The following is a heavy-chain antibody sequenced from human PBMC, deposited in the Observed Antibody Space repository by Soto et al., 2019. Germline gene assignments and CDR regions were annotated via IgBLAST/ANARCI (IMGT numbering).Heavy chain of an antibody. Sequence: ASVKVSCKASGYTFTGYYMHWVRQAPGQGLEWMGWINPNSGGTNYAQKFQGWVTMTRDTSISTAYMELSRLRSDDTAVYYCARVPYYYDSSGPLGTDYYGMDVWGQGTTVTVSS. J-gene: IGHJ6*02. CDR1: GYTFTGYY. CDR2: INPNSGGT. D-gene: IGHD3-22*01. V-gene: IGHV1-2*04. CDR3: ARVPYYYDSSGPLGTDYYGMDV.